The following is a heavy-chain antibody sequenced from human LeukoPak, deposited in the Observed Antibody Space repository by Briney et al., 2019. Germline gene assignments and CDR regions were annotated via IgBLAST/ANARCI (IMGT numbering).Heavy chain of an antibody. CDR3: ARGQSTALPFGDRGIWFDP. D-gene: IGHD3-16*01. Sequence: SETLSLTCAVDGGSFSGYYWSWIRQPPGKGLEWIGEINHSGSTNYNPSLKSRVTISVDTSKNQFSLKLSSVTAADTAVYYCARGQSTALPFGDRGIWFDPWGQGTLVTVSS. J-gene: IGHJ5*02. CDR2: INHSGST. V-gene: IGHV4-34*01. CDR1: GGSFSGYY.